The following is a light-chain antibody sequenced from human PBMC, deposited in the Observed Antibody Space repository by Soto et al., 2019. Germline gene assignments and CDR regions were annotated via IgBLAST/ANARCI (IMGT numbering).Light chain of an antibody. CDR3: AAWDDRLNALV. CDR1: SSNIGSNT. CDR2: SNN. J-gene: IGLJ2*01. Sequence: QSVLTQPPSASGTPGQRVTISCSGSSSNIGSNTVNWYQQLPGTAPKLLIYSNNQRPSGVPDRFSGSKSGTSVSLAISGLQSEDEADYYCAAWDDRLNALVFGGGTKLTVL. V-gene: IGLV1-44*01.